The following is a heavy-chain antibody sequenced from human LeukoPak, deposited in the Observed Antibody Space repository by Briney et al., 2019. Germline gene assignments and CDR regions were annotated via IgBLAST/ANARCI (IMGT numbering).Heavy chain of an antibody. CDR1: GFTFSSYS. J-gene: IGHJ4*02. CDR3: AKGSGPYVGATLWGYFDY. D-gene: IGHD1-26*01. Sequence: PGGSPRLSCAASGFTFSSYSMNWVRQAPGKGLEWVSSISSSSSYIYYADSVKGRFTISRDNAKNSLYLQMNSLRAEDTAVYYCAKGSGPYVGATLWGYFDYWGQGTLVTVSS. V-gene: IGHV3-21*04. CDR2: ISSSSSYI.